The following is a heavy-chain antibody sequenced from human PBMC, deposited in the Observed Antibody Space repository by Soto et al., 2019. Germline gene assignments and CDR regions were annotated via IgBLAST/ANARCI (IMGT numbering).Heavy chain of an antibody. Sequence: QVQLQESGPGLMKPSGTLSLTCAVSGGSISTNWWSWVRQPPGKGLEWIGEIYHSGRTNYNPSLENRVAMSVDKSQNHPCLILNSVTSADTAVYYCARHIAVSGTRGFDFWGQGTQVTVSS. CDR3: ARHIAVSGTRGFDF. CDR2: IYHSGRT. V-gene: IGHV4-4*02. J-gene: IGHJ4*02. D-gene: IGHD6-19*01. CDR1: GGSISTNW.